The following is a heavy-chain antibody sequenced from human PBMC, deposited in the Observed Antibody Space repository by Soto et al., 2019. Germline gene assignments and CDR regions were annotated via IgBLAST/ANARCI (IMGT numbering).Heavy chain of an antibody. Sequence: EVQLVESGGXXVQPGGSLRLSCAASGFTFSSYEMNWVRQAPGKGLEWVSYISSSASTIYYADSVKGRFTISRDNAKNSLYLQMNSLSAEDTAGYYCATGGRGRSMDVWGQGTTVTVSS. V-gene: IGHV3-48*03. CDR1: GFTFSSYE. CDR3: ATGGRGRSMDV. J-gene: IGHJ6*02. D-gene: IGHD3-10*01. CDR2: ISSSASTI.